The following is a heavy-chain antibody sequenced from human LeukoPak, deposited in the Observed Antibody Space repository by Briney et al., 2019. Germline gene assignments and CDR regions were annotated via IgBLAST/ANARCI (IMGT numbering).Heavy chain of an antibody. CDR1: GFTFSSYG. CDR2: VSYDGRNK. CDR3: AKGKGNDYGDRYYFDY. J-gene: IGHJ4*02. V-gene: IGHV3-30*18. D-gene: IGHD4-17*01. Sequence: PGGSPRLSCAASGFTFSSYGMHWVRQAPGKGLEWVAVVSYDGRNKYYAESVKGRFTISRDNSENTLYLQMNSLRAEDTALYYCAKGKGNDYGDRYYFDYWGQGTLVTVSS.